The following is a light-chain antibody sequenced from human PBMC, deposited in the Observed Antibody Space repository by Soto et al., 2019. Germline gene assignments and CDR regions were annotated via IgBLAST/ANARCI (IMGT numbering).Light chain of an antibody. CDR2: DVS. CDR3: SSYTSSSTPVV. CDR1: SSDVGGYNY. Sequence: QSVLTQPASVSGSPGQSITISCTGTSSDVGGYNYVSWYQQHPGKAPKLMIYDVSNRPSGVSNRFSGSKSGNTASLTISGLQAEDEADYYYSSYTSSSTPVVFCGGTKLTVL. V-gene: IGLV2-14*01. J-gene: IGLJ2*01.